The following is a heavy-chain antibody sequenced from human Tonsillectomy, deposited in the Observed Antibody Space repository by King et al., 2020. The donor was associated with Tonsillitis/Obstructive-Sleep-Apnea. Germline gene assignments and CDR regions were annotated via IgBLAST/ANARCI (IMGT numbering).Heavy chain of an antibody. Sequence: QLQESGPGLVKPSETLSLTCTVSGGSISSSSYYWGWIRHPPGKGLEWIGSIYYSGSTYYNPSLKSRVTISLDTSKNQVSRKLSSVTAADTAVYYCASGVLRGYSYGYGYWGQGTLVTVSS. J-gene: IGHJ4*02. CDR1: GGSISSSSYY. CDR2: IYYSGST. CDR3: ASGVLRGYSYGYGY. D-gene: IGHD5-18*01. V-gene: IGHV4-39*01.